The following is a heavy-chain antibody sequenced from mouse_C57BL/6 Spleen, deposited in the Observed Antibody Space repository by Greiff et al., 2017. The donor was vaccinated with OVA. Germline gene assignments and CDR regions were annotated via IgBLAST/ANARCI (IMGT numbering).Heavy chain of an antibody. Sequence: QVQLKQPGAELVRPGSSVKLSCKASGYTFTSYWMHWVKQRPIQGLEWIGNIDPSDSETHYNQKFKDKATLTVDKSSRTAYMQLSSLTSEDSAVYYCARVYYSNYDWCAYWGQGTLVTVSA. V-gene: IGHV1-52*01. CDR1: GYTFTSYW. CDR2: IDPSDSET. D-gene: IGHD2-5*01. CDR3: ARVYYSNYDWCAY. J-gene: IGHJ3*01.